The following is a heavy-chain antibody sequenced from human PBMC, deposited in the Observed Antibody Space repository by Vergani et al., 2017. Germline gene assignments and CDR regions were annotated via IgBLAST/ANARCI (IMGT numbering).Heavy chain of an antibody. CDR2: ICYSGST. J-gene: IGHJ3*02. CDR1: GGSISSSSYY. V-gene: IGHV4-39*01. Sequence: QLQLQESGPGLVKPSETLSLTCTVSGGSISSSSYYWGWIRQPPGKGLEWIGSICYSGSTYYNPSLKSRVTISVDTAKNQLSLKLSSVTAADTAVYYCARPNYYDSSGRAFDIWGQGTMVTVSS. CDR3: ARPNYYDSSGRAFDI. D-gene: IGHD3-22*01.